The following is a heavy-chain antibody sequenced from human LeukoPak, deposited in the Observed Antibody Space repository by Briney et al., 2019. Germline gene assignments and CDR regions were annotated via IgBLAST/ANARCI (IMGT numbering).Heavy chain of an antibody. D-gene: IGHD6-6*01. CDR1: GFTFSSYA. V-gene: IGHV3-23*01. CDR2: ISGSAGST. CDR3: AKARGSSSSYYFDF. Sequence: PGASLRLSCAASGFTFSSYAMSWVRQAPGKGLEWVSGISGSAGSTYYADSVKGRFTISRDNSKNTLTLQVNSLRAEDTAVYYCAKARGSSSSYYFDFWGQGTLVTVSS. J-gene: IGHJ4*02.